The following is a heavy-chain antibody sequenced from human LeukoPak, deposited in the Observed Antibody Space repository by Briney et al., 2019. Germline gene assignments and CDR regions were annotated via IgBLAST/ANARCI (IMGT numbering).Heavy chain of an antibody. CDR3: AKSNGYGLIDI. CDR1: GGSISSYY. CDR2: IYTSGST. J-gene: IGHJ3*02. Sequence: SETLSLTCTVSGGSISSYYWSWIRQPAGKGLEWIGRIYTSGSTNYNPSLKGRVTMSVDTSKNQFSLKLNSVTAADTAVYYCAKSNGYGLIDIWGQGTMVTVSS. D-gene: IGHD3-22*01. V-gene: IGHV4-4*07.